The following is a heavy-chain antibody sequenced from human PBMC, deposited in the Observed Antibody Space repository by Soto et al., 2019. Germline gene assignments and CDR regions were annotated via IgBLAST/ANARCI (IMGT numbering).Heavy chain of an antibody. V-gene: IGHV3-33*03. J-gene: IGHJ6*02. CDR2: IWYDGSGQ. Sequence: QVQLVESGGGLVQPGSSLRLSCVVSGFTFSNYGMHWVRNAPGKGLEWVADIWYDGSGQRYAGSVQGRFTISRDNSKNTLYLQINSLRVEDTAVYYCAKDEVSRKYYGHSLDVWGQGTTVTVSS. CDR3: AKDEVSRKYYGHSLDV. CDR1: GFTFSNYG. D-gene: IGHD4-17*01.